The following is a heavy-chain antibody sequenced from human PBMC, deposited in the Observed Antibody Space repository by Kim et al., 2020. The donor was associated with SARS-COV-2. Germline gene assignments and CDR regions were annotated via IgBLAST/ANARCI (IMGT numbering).Heavy chain of an antibody. V-gene: IGHV1-69*04. D-gene: IGHD3-22*01. CDR3: ARDLGPDSSGYYDDAFDI. J-gene: IGHJ3*02. Sequence: GRVTITADKSTSTAYMELSSLRSEDTAVYYCARDLGPDSSGYYDDAFDIWGQGTMVTVSS.